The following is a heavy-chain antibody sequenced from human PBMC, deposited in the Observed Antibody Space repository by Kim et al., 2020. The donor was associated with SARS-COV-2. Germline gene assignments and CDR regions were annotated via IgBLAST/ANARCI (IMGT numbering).Heavy chain of an antibody. CDR2: IYTRGST. D-gene: IGHD2-21*02. CDR3: ARVGVSWGTVVTPGIHAFDI. CDR1: GGSISSYY. J-gene: IGHJ3*02. Sequence: SETLSLTCTVSGGSISSYYWSWIRQPAGKGLECIGRIYTRGSTNYNPSLKSRVTMSVDTSKNHFSLKLNSLTAADTAVYYCARVGVSWGTVVTPGIHAFDIWGQGTMATVSP. V-gene: IGHV4-4*07.